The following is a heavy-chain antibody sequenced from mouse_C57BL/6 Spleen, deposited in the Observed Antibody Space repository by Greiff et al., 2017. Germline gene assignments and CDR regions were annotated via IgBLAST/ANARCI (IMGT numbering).Heavy chain of an antibody. D-gene: IGHD2-3*01. CDR3: ARQGLYDGYYYFDY. J-gene: IGHJ2*01. CDR2: INPYNGGT. CDR1: GYTFTDYY. Sequence: EVQLQQSGPVLVKPGASVKMSCKASGYTFTDYYMNWVKQSHGKSLEWIGVINPYNGGTSYNQKFKGKATLTVDKSSSTAYMELNSLTSEDSAVYYCARQGLYDGYYYFDYWGQGTTLTVSS. V-gene: IGHV1-19*01.